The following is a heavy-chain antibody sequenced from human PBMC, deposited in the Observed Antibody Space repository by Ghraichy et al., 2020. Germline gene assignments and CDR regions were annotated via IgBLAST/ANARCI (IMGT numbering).Heavy chain of an antibody. CDR3: ARDLPEDEGHFDY. Sequence: GGSLRLSCAASGFTFSSYSMNWVRQAPGKGLEWVSSISSSSSYIYYADSVKGRFTISRDNAKNSLYLQMNSLRAEDTAVYYCARDLPEDEGHFDYWGQGTLVTVSS. CDR2: ISSSSSYI. V-gene: IGHV3-21*01. D-gene: IGHD2-2*01. J-gene: IGHJ4*02. CDR1: GFTFSSYS.